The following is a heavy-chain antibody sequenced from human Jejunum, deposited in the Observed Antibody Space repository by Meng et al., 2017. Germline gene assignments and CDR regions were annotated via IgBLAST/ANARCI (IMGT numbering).Heavy chain of an antibody. V-gene: IGHV3-23*01. CDR1: GFTFSRFG. J-gene: IGHJ4*02. Sequence: GESLKISCIVSGFTFSRFGMSWVRQAPGKGLEWVSAISGSGGATYYADSVKGRFTISRDNSKNTLYLHMNSLRAEDTAVYYCAKDHLDHYDSSLYYYSGLDYWGQGTLVTVSS. D-gene: IGHD3-22*01. CDR3: AKDHLDHYDSSLYYYSGLDY. CDR2: ISGSGGAT.